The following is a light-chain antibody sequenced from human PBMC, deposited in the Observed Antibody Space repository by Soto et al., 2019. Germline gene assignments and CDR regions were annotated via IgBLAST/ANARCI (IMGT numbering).Light chain of an antibody. CDR2: EVS. Sequence: QSGLTQPASVPGSPGQSITISCTGTSSDVGGYNYVSWYQQHPGKAPKLMIYEVSNRPSGVSNRFSGSKSGNTASLTISGPQAEDEADYYCFLYTSGSSVVFRTGTQGALL. J-gene: IGLJ1*01. CDR1: SSDVGGYNY. V-gene: IGLV2-14*01. CDR3: FLYTSGSSVV.